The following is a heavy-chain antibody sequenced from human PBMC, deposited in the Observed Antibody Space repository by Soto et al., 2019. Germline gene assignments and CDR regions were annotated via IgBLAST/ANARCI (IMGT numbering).Heavy chain of an antibody. CDR1: GGSFSGYY. D-gene: IGHD3-10*01. CDR3: ARPGYVSGSYYLKPWYFQH. CDR2: INHSGST. Sequence: PSETLSLTCAVYGGSFSGYYWSWIRQPPGKGLEWIGEINHSGSTNYNPSLKRRVTISVDTSKNQFSLKLSSVTAADTAVYYCARPGYVSGSYYLKPWYFQHWGQGTLVTVSS. V-gene: IGHV4-34*01. J-gene: IGHJ1*01.